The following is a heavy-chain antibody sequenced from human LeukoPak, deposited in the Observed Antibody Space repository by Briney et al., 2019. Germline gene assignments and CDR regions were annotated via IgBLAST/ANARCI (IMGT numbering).Heavy chain of an antibody. CDR3: AKALLPDYYDSSGYYYFDY. D-gene: IGHD3-22*01. J-gene: IGHJ4*02. CDR2: ISGSGGST. Sequence: GGSLRLSCAASGFTFSSYAMSWVRQAPGKGLEWVSAISGSGGSTYYADSVKGRFTISRDNSKNTLYLQMNSLRAEDTAVYYCAKALLPDYYDSSGYYYFDYRGQGTLVTGSS. CDR1: GFTFSSYA. V-gene: IGHV3-23*01.